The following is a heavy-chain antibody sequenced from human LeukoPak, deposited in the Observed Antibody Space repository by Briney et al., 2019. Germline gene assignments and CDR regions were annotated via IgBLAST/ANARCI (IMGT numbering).Heavy chain of an antibody. Sequence: SQTLSPTCTVSGGSISSGDYYWSWIRQPPGKGLERIGYIYYSGSTYYNPSLKSRVTISVYTSKNQFSLKLSSVTAADTAVYYCAREKMATNWFDPWGQGTLVTVSS. D-gene: IGHD5-24*01. J-gene: IGHJ5*02. CDR2: IYYSGST. V-gene: IGHV4-30-4*01. CDR3: AREKMATNWFDP. CDR1: GGSISSGDYY.